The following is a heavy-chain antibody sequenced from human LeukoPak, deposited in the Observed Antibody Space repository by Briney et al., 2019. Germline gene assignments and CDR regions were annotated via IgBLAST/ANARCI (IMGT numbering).Heavy chain of an antibody. D-gene: IGHD6-6*01. CDR3: ARDRGEYSSSRGPFDY. Sequence: SETLSLTCTASGGSISSNSYYWGWIRQPPGKGLEWIGSIYYSGSTYYNPSLKSRVTISVDTSKNQFSLKLSSVTAADTAVYYCARDRGEYSSSRGPFDYWGQGTLVTVSS. CDR2: IYYSGST. V-gene: IGHV4-39*07. CDR1: GGSISSNSYY. J-gene: IGHJ4*02.